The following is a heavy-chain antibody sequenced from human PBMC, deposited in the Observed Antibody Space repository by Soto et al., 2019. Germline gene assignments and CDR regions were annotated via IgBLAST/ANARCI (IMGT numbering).Heavy chain of an antibody. Sequence: GASVKVSCKASGGTFSSYTISWVRQAPGQGLEWMGRIIPILGIANYAQKFQGRATITADKSTSTAYMELSSLRSEDTAVYYCARDPQIYCSGGSCYSRQFFDYWGQGTLVTVSS. V-gene: IGHV1-69*04. CDR1: GGTFSSYT. CDR3: ARDPQIYCSGGSCYSRQFFDY. J-gene: IGHJ4*02. CDR2: IIPILGIA. D-gene: IGHD2-15*01.